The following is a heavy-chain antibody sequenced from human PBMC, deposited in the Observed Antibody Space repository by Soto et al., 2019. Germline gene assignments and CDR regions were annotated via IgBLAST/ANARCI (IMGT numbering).Heavy chain of an antibody. CDR1: GFTFSSYS. D-gene: IGHD3-10*01. CDR2: ISSSSSYI. V-gene: IGHV3-21*01. J-gene: IGHJ6*02. Sequence: KPGGSLRLSCAASGFTFSSYSMNWVRQAPGKGLEWVSSISSSSSYIYYADSVKGRFTISRDNAKNSLYLQMNSLRAEDTAVYYCARVPGAGEWFGELRDYYYGMDVWGQGTTVTVSS. CDR3: ARVPGAGEWFGELRDYYYGMDV.